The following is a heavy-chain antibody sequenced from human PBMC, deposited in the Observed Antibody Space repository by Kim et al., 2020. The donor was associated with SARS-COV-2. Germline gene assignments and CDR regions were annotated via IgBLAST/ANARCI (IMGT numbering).Heavy chain of an antibody. V-gene: IGHV1-69*04. CDR1: GGTFSSYA. CDR3: ARGFGRKDNWFDP. D-gene: IGHD2-15*01. Sequence: SVKVSCKASGGTFSSYAISWVRQAPGQGLEWMGRIIPILGIANYARKFQGRVTITADKSKSTAYMELSSLRSEDTAVYYFARGFGRKDNWFDPWGQGTL. CDR2: IIPILGIA. J-gene: IGHJ5*02.